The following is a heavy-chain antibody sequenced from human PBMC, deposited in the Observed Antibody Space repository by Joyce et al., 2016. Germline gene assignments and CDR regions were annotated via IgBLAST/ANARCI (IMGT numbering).Heavy chain of an antibody. Sequence: EVQLVESGGGLVQPGGSLRLSCADSGLTFSNNWMQWVRQVPGKGLVWVARISRDGSNPRYAESVQGRFTISKDNAKNTLYLQMISLRVEDTAVYYCASQTGYNSAWGQGTLVTVSS. CDR2: ISRDGSNP. CDR1: GLTFSNNW. D-gene: IGHD6-19*01. V-gene: IGHV3-74*01. CDR3: ASQTGYNSA. J-gene: IGHJ4*02.